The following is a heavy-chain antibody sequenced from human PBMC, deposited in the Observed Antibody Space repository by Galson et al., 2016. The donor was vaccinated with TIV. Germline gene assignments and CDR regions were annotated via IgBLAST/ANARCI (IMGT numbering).Heavy chain of an antibody. CDR3: ARASSGNYYNVPDY. CDR1: GGTLNSYT. CDR2: IIPIIGIG. D-gene: IGHD3-10*01. J-gene: IGHJ4*02. Sequence: SVKVSCKASGGTLNSYTISWVRLAPGQGLEWMGRIIPIIGIGNSAKKFQGRVTITAGISTSTVYMELSSLRSEDTAVYYCARASSGNYYNVPDYWGQGSLVTVSS. V-gene: IGHV1-69*02.